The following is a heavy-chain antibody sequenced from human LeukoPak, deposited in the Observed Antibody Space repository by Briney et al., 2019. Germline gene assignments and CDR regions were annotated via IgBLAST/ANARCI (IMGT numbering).Heavy chain of an antibody. CDR2: TSGDNSKT. CDR3: ARASSSGPNTGAWY. Sequence: ASVKVSCKASGYTFTNYGINWVRQAPGQGLEWMGWTSGDNSKTINAQKVQGRVTMTTDTSTSTAYMELRSLRSDDTAVYYCARASSSGPNTGAWYWGQGTLVTVSS. V-gene: IGHV1-18*01. CDR1: GYTFTNYG. D-gene: IGHD6-19*01. J-gene: IGHJ4*02.